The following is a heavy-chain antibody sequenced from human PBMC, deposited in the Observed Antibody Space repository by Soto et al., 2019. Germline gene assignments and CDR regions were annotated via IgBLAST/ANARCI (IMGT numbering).Heavy chain of an antibody. CDR2: ILNGGTTT. V-gene: IGHV3-74*01. CDR1: GFTFSSQW. CDR3: ATWRGGYTYGLDH. D-gene: IGHD5-18*01. J-gene: IGHJ4*02. Sequence: GGSLRLSCTASGFTFSSQWLHWVRQAPGKGLMWISRILNGGTTTNYADSVKGRFTVSRDNAKKTMSLQMNNLRAEDTAVYYCATWRGGYTYGLDHWGQGTPVTVSS.